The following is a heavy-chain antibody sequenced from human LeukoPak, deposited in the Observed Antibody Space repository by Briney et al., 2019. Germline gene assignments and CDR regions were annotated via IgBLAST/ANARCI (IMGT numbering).Heavy chain of an antibody. J-gene: IGHJ5*02. V-gene: IGHV4-34*01. Sequence: KPSETLSLTCAVYGGSFSGYYWSWIRQPPGKGLEWIGEINHSGSTNYNPSLKSRVTISVDTSKNQFSLKLSSVTAADTAVHYCARFCVRGVTWFDPWGQGTLVTVSS. CDR3: ARFCVRGVTWFDP. CDR1: GGSFSGYY. D-gene: IGHD3-10*02. CDR2: INHSGST.